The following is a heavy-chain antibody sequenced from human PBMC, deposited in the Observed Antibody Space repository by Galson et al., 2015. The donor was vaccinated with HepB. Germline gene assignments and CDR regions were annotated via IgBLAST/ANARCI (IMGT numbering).Heavy chain of an antibody. D-gene: IGHD3-22*01. J-gene: IGHJ4*02. CDR1: GYTFTGYY. CDR3: ARGGGYYDSSGHIDY. V-gene: IGHV1-2*04. CDR2: INPNSGGT. Sequence: SVKVSCKASGYTFTGYYMHWVRQAPGQGLEWMGWINPNSGGTNYAQKFQGWVTMTRDTSISTAYMELSRLRSDDTAVYYCARGGGYYDSSGHIDYWGQGTLVTVSS.